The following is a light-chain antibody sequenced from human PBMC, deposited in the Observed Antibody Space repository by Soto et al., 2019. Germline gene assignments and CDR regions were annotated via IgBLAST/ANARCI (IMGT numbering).Light chain of an antibody. J-gene: IGKJ1*01. CDR2: KAS. CDR1: QSISSW. CDR3: QQYNSYCWT. V-gene: IGKV1-5*03. Sequence: DIQVTQSPSTLSASVGDRVTITCRASQSISSWLAWYQQKPGRAPNLLIYKASSLESGVPSRFSGSGSGTEFTLTISSPQPDDFATYYCQQYNSYCWTFGQGTKVDIK.